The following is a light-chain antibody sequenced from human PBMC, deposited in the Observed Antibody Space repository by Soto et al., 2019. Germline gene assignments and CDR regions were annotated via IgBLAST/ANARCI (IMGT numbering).Light chain of an antibody. CDR2: KAS. Sequence: DIQMTQSPSTLSASVGDRVTITCRASQSISSWLAWYQQKPGKAPKLLIYKASSLQSGVPSRFSGGGSGTEFTLTINSLQPDDFATYYCHQYNSYLWTFGQGTKVEIK. CDR3: HQYNSYLWT. J-gene: IGKJ1*01. CDR1: QSISSW. V-gene: IGKV1-5*03.